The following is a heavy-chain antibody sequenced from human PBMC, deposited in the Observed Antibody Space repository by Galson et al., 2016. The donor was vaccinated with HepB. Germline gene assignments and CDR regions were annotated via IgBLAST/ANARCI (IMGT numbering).Heavy chain of an antibody. CDR1: GFTFSNYA. CDR2: ISGSGGRT. D-gene: IGHD3-16*02. CDR3: AKEKTYDYIWGSYRNQLGRTFDI. V-gene: IGHV3-23*01. Sequence: SLRLSCAASGFTFSNYAMNWVRQAPGKGLVWVSGISGSGGRTSYADSVKGLFTISRDNSKDTLYLQLNSLRAEDSAIYYCAKEKTYDYIWGSYRNQLGRTFDIWGQGTMVTVSS. J-gene: IGHJ3*02.